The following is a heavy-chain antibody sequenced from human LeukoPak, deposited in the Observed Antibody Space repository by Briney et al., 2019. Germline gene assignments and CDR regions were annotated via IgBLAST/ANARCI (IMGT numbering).Heavy chain of an antibody. CDR1: GFTFSSYA. J-gene: IGHJ5*02. CDR3: AKDLYFGSGSTNWFDP. CDR2: ISGSGGST. V-gene: IGHV3-23*01. D-gene: IGHD3-10*01. Sequence: GGSLRLSCAASGFTFSSYAMSWVRQAPGKGLEWVSAISGSGGSTYYADSVKGRFTISRDNSKNTLYLQMNSLRAEDTAVYYCAKDLYFGSGSTNWFDPWGQGTLVTVSS.